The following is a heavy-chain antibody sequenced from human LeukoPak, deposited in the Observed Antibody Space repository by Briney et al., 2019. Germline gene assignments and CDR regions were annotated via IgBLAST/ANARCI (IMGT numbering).Heavy chain of an antibody. CDR2: IWYDGSNK. V-gene: IGHV3-33*01. CDR1: GFTFSSYG. D-gene: IGHD1/OR15-1a*01. CDR3: ARGTVPHLYYFDY. J-gene: IGHJ4*02. Sequence: GGSLRLSCAAPGFTFSSYGMHWVRQAPGKGLEWVAVIWYDGSNKYYADSVKGRFTISRDNSKNTLYLQMNSLRAEDTAVYYCARGTVPHLYYFDYWGQGTLVTVSS.